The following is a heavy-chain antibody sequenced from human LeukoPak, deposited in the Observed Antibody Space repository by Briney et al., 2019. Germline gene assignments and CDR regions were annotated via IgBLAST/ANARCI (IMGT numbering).Heavy chain of an antibody. Sequence: GGSLRLSCATSGFTVSSNHNHMSWVRQAPGKGLEWVSVIYSGGTIFYADSVKGRFTISRDNSKNTVYLEMNSLRAEDTAVYYCARDGENHYYDYWGQGTLVTVST. CDR2: IYSGGTI. J-gene: IGHJ4*02. CDR1: GFTVSSNH. CDR3: ARDGENHYYDY. V-gene: IGHV3-66*01. D-gene: IGHD7-27*01.